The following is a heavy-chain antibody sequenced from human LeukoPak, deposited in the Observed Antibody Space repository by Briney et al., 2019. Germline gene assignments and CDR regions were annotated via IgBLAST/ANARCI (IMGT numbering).Heavy chain of an antibody. D-gene: IGHD3-10*01. CDR1: GHTFTSYD. V-gene: IGHV1-8*01. CDR3: ARGYGSGSYYYFDY. Sequence: ASVKVSCKASGHTFTSYDINWVRQATGQGLEWMGWMNPNSGNTGFAQSFQGRVTMTRNTSITTAYMELSNLRSEDTAVYYCARGYGSGSYYYFDYWGQGTLVTVSS. CDR2: MNPNSGNT. J-gene: IGHJ4*02.